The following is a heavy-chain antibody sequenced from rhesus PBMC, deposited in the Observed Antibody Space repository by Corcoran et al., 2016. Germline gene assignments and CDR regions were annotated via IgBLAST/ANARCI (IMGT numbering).Heavy chain of an antibody. Sequence: EVQRVETGGDLVQPGGSRKLSCATYGLTFSSSGMSWVRQAPGKGLRWCTPCHRAGRHTYYADSLQGRFTISRDNSRNTLSLQMNSLRTEDTAVYYCARESCVGGVCFEGNWGQGVLVTVSS. D-gene: IGHD2-39*02. CDR2: CHRAGRHT. V-gene: IGHV3S5*01. CDR3: ARESCVGGVCFEGN. CDR1: GLTFSSSG. J-gene: IGHJ4*01.